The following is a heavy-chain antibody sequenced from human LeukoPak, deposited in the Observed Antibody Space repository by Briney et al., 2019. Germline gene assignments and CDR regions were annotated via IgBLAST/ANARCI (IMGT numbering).Heavy chain of an antibody. J-gene: IGHJ4*02. CDR1: GYIFATYW. CDR2: IYPGDSDT. D-gene: IGHD3-3*01. CDR3: ARSINFWSGYYYESFDY. Sequence: GESLKISCKGSGYIFATYWIGWVRQMPGKSLEWMGIIYPGDSDTRYSPSFQGQVTISADKSISTAYLQWSSLKASDTAMYYCARSINFWSGYYYESFDYWGQGTLVTVSS. V-gene: IGHV5-51*01.